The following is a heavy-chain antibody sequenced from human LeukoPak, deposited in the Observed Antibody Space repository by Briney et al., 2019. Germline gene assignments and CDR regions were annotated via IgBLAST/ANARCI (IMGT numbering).Heavy chain of an antibody. V-gene: IGHV3-23*01. D-gene: IGHD5-12*01. Sequence: GGSLRPSCAASGFTFSRYAMGWVRQAPGKGLEWVSTVNENGGRTYYTDSVKGRFTMSRDNSRSTLYLQMNSLRAEDTAVYYCAKEGRPNSGGGFFDYWGQGTRVTVSS. CDR2: VNENGGRT. CDR1: GFTFSRYA. CDR3: AKEGRPNSGGGFFDY. J-gene: IGHJ4*02.